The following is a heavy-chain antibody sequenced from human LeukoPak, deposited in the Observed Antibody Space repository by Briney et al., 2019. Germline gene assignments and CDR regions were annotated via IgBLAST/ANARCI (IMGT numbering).Heavy chain of an antibody. J-gene: IGHJ3*02. D-gene: IGHD3-22*01. CDR2: INPSGGST. CDR1: GYTFTSYY. V-gene: IGHV1-46*01. Sequence: ASVKVSCKASGYTFTSYYMHWVRQAPGQGLEWMGIINPSGGSTSYAQKFQGRVTMTRDTSTSTVYMELSSLRSEDTAVYYCARSTDDYYYDSSGYYLGAFDIWGQGTMVTVSS. CDR3: ARSTDDYYYDSSGYYLGAFDI.